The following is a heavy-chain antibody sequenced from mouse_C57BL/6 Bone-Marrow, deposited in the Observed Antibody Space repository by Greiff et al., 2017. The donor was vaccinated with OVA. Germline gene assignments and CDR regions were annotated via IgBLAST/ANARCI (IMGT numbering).Heavy chain of an antibody. CDR1: GYTFTSYG. J-gene: IGHJ1*03. Sequence: QVQLKQSGAELARPGASVKLSCKASGYTFTSYGISWVKQRNGKGLEWIGEIYPRSGNTYYNEKFKGKATLTADKSSSTAYMELRSLTSEDSAVYFCARELRRRYFDVWGTGTTVTVSS. CDR3: ARELRRRYFDV. CDR2: IYPRSGNT. V-gene: IGHV1-81*01. D-gene: IGHD2-4*01.